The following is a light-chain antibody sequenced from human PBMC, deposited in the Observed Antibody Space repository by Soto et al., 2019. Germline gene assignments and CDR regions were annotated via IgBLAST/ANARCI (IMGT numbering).Light chain of an antibody. J-gene: IGKJ1*01. CDR2: GSS. CDR1: QTVKNN. CDR3: QQTHRHPRT. V-gene: IGKV1-39*01. Sequence: DIQMTQSPSSVSASVGDSVSFACQSSQTVKNNVNWYQHKRGKAPKLLISGSSNLQNGVPPRFSGSGTGTDFTLTINSLQPEDAATYYCQQTHRHPRTFGQGTSVDIK.